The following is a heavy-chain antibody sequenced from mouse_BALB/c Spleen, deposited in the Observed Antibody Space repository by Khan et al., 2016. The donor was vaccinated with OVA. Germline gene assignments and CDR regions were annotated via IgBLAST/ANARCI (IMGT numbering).Heavy chain of an antibody. Sequence: EVELVESGGCLVQPGGSLKLSCAASGFTFSSYCMSCVRQTPDKRLALVATINSNGCSPYYPDSVKGRFPISRDNAKYTLYLQMSSLKYEDTAMYYCARRARTINWGQGTTLSVSS. CDR1: GFTFSSYC. CDR3: ARRARTIN. J-gene: IGHJ2*01. D-gene: IGHD3-3*01. V-gene: IGHV5-6-3*01. CDR2: INSNGCSP.